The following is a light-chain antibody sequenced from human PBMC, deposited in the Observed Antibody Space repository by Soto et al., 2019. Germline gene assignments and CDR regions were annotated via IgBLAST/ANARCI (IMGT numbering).Light chain of an antibody. J-gene: IGKJ1*01. V-gene: IGKV1-5*03. CDR1: QSINNW. CDR3: QQYNGYSQT. CDR2: KAS. Sequence: DIQMTQSPSTLSASVGDRVTITCRASQSINNWLAWYQQKPGKAPKVLIYKASSLESGVPSRFSGSGSGTEFTLTISSLQPDDFATYYCQQYNGYSQTFGQGTKVEIK.